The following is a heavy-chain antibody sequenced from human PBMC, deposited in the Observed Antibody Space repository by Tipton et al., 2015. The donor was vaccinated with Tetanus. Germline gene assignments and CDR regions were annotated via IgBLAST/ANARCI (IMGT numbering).Heavy chain of an antibody. CDR1: GGSISSGGYY. CDR3: ARGLVRYYFDY. D-gene: IGHD2-8*02. V-gene: IGHV4-31*03. CDR2: IYYSGST. J-gene: IGHJ4*02. Sequence: TLSLTCTVSGGSISSGGYYWSWICQHPGKGLEWIGYIYYSGSTYYNPSLKSRVTISVDTSKNQFSLKLSSVTAADTAVYYCARGLVRYYFDYWGQGTLVTVSS.